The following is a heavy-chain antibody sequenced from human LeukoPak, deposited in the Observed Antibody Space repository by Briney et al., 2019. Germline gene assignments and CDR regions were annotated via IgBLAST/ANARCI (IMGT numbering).Heavy chain of an antibody. CDR2: IDTDASKT. J-gene: IGHJ4*02. V-gene: IGHV3-74*01. CDR1: GFTLSSYW. Sequence: GGSLRLSCAASGFTLSSYWMHWVRQVPGKGLVWVSRIDTDASKTNYADSVKGRFTISRDNAKNTLYLQMNSLRAEDTTVYYCTRGLLGIDYWGQGTLVTVSS. D-gene: IGHD2-8*02. CDR3: TRGLLGIDY.